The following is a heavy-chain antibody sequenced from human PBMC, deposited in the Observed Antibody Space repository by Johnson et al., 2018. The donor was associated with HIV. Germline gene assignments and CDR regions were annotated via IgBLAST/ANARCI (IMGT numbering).Heavy chain of an antibody. D-gene: IGHD6-13*01. CDR2: ISYDGSNK. V-gene: IGHV3-30-3*01. CDR3: TRARYSSSWYNGDAFDI. CDR1: GFMFSDYY. J-gene: IGHJ3*02. Sequence: QVQLVESGGGVVQPGGSLRLSCAASGFMFSDYYMSWIRQAPGNGLEWVAVISYDGSNKYYADSVKGRFTISRDNSKNTLYLQMNSLRAEDTALYYCTRARYSSSWYNGDAFDIWGQGTMVTVSS.